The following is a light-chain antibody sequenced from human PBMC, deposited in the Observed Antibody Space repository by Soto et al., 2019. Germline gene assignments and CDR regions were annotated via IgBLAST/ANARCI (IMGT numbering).Light chain of an antibody. J-gene: IGKJ1*01. CDR2: GAS. CDR1: ESISSSY. V-gene: IGKV3-20*01. Sequence: EIVLTQSPATLSLSPGERATLSCRATESISSSYLAWYQQKPGQAPRLLIYGASSRATGIPDRFSGSGSGTDFTLTISRLKAEDFAVYYCQQYGTSPWTFGQGTKVDIK. CDR3: QQYGTSPWT.